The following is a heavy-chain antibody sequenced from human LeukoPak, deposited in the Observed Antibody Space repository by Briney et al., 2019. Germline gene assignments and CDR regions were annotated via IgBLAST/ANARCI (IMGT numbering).Heavy chain of an antibody. CDR2: ISYDGSNK. CDR1: GFTFSSYG. J-gene: IGHJ4*02. CDR3: ARDFRSLWSLYYFDY. D-gene: IGHD2-8*02. Sequence: GSLRLSCAASGFTFSSYGMHWVRQAPGKGLEWVAVISYDGSNKYYADSVKGRFTISRDNSKNTLYLQMNSLRAEDTAVYYCARDFRSLWSLYYFDYWGQGTLVTVSS. V-gene: IGHV3-30*03.